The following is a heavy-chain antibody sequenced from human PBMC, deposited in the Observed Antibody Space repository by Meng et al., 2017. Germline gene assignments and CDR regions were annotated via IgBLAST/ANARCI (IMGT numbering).Heavy chain of an antibody. CDR2: IYTSGST. D-gene: IGHD6-19*01. V-gene: IGHV4-61*02. Sequence: VQLQRSGPDLVTPSQPRSLSCTVSGGSISSGSYYWSWIRQPAGKGLEWIGRIYTSGSTNYNPSLKSRVTISVDTSKNQFSLKLSSVTAADTAVYYCARDHYSSGWYNWFDPWGQGTLVTASS. J-gene: IGHJ5*02. CDR3: ARDHYSSGWYNWFDP. CDR1: GGSISSGSYY.